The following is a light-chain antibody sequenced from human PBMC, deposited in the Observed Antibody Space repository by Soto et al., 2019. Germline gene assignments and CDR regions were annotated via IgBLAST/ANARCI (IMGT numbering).Light chain of an antibody. Sequence: DNRITQSPSSLSASVGDRVTITCRASQGISDYLAWYQQKPGKVPKLLIYAASTLHSGVPSRFSSSGSGTDFTLTISSLQPEDVATYYCQKYNSAPWTFGQGTKVEMK. CDR1: QGISDY. V-gene: IGKV1-27*01. CDR2: AAS. J-gene: IGKJ1*01. CDR3: QKYNSAPWT.